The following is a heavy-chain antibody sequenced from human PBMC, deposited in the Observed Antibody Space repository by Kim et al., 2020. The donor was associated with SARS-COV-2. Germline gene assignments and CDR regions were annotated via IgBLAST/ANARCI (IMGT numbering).Heavy chain of an antibody. D-gene: IGHD3-3*01. CDR3: VNEYYGFQSCWDY. CDR2: IWYDGSKK. CDR1: GFTFSTYA. V-gene: IGHV3-33*03. Sequence: GGSLRLSCAASGFTFSTYAMHWVRQSPGKGLEWVAAIWYDGSKKYYARSVEGRFTISRDNSKNTLYLQMGNLIPEDSAVSYCVNEYYGFQSCWDYWGHG. J-gene: IGHJ4*03.